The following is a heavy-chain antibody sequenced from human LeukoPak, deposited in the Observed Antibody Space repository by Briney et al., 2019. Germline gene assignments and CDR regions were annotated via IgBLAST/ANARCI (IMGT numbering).Heavy chain of an antibody. CDR3: ARSDAFDI. CDR1: GYSISSGYY. J-gene: IGHJ3*02. CDR2: IYHSGST. Sequence: SETLSLTCTVSGYSISSGYYWGWIRQPPGKGLEWIGSIYHSGSTYYNPSLKSRVTISVDTSKNQFSLKLSSVTAADTAVYYCARSDAFDIWGQGTMVTVSS. V-gene: IGHV4-38-2*02.